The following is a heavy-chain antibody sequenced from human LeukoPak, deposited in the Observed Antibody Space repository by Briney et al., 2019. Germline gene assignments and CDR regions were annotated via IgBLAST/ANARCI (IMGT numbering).Heavy chain of an antibody. CDR2: VNPSGGST. CDR3: ARDRGYSTFDY. J-gene: IGHJ4*02. Sequence: ASVKVSCEASGYTFTSYYVHWVRQAPGQGLEWMAIVNPSGGSTSYAQKFQGRVTMTRDMSTSTLYMELSSLRSEDTAVYYCARDRGYSTFDYWGQGTLVTVSS. CDR1: GYTFTSYY. V-gene: IGHV1-46*01. D-gene: IGHD4-23*01.